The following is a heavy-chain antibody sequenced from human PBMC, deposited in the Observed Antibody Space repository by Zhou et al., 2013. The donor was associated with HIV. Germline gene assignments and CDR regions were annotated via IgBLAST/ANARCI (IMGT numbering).Heavy chain of an antibody. CDR2: IIPIFGTS. CDR3: ARDLLPTSSWTDYYYYGMDV. J-gene: IGHJ6*02. Sequence: QVQLVQSGAEVKKPGSSVKVSCKASGGTFRSHGISWVRQAPGQGLEWMGGIIPIFGTSDYAQKFQGRVTLSTDESTSTAYMELSSLRSEDTAVYYCARDLLPTSSWTDYYYYGMDVWGQGTTVTVSS. D-gene: IGHD2-15*01. V-gene: IGHV1-69*05. CDR1: GGTFRSHG.